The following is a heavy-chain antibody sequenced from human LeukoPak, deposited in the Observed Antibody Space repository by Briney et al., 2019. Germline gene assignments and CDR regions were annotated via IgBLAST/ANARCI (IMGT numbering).Heavy chain of an antibody. Sequence: GSSVKVSCKASGGTFSSYAISWVRQAPGQGLEWMGRITPILGIANYAQKFQGRVTITADKSTSTAYMELSSLRSEDTAVYYCALVGATTLGVFDYWGQGTLVTVSS. J-gene: IGHJ4*02. V-gene: IGHV1-69*04. CDR2: ITPILGIA. CDR1: GGTFSSYA. CDR3: ALVGATTLGVFDY. D-gene: IGHD1-26*01.